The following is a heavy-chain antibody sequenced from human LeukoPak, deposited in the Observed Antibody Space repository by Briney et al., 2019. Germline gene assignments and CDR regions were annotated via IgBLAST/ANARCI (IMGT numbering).Heavy chain of an antibody. CDR1: GGSISSYY. CDR2: IYTSGST. Sequence: PSETLSLTCTVSGGSISSYYWSWIRQPAGKGLERIGRIYTSGSTNYNPSLKSRVTMSVDTSKNQFSLKLSSVTAADTAVYYCAREGYYYDSSGYYSSVYFDYWGQGTLVTVSS. CDR3: AREGYYYDSSGYYSSVYFDY. D-gene: IGHD3-22*01. V-gene: IGHV4-4*07. J-gene: IGHJ4*02.